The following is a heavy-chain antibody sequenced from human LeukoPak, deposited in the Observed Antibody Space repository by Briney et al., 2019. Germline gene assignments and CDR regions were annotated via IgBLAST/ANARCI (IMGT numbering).Heavy chain of an antibody. CDR2: IYPGDSDT. CDR3: ARFERYGGIHF. V-gene: IGHV5-51*01. J-gene: IGHJ4*02. CDR1: GYTFTSYW. D-gene: IGHD4-23*01. Sequence: GESLKISCKGSGYTFTSYWIGWVRQLPGKGLEWMGIIYPGDSDTRHSPSFQGQVTISADKSISTAYLQWSSLKASDTAMYYCARFERYGGIHFWGQGTLVTVSS.